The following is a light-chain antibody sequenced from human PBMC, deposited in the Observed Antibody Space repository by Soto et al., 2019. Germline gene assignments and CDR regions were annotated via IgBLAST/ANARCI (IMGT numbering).Light chain of an antibody. Sequence: EIVLTHTPGTVSLAPGERATLPCRASQTISSNYLAWYQQKLGQAPRLLIYGASTRATGIPDRFSGSGSGTDFTLTISILEPEDFAVYYCQQRSNWPITFGQGTRLEIK. V-gene: IGKV3D-20*02. CDR1: QTISSNY. CDR3: QQRSNWPIT. J-gene: IGKJ5*01. CDR2: GAS.